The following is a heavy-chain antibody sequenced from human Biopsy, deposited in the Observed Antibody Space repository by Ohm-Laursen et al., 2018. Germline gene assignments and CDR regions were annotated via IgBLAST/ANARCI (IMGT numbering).Heavy chain of an antibody. CDR2: IFNSANT. J-gene: IGHJ5*02. Sequence: TLSLTCIVSGGSISSGGSSWSWIRQRPGKGLEWIGYIFNSANTYYNPSLKNLITISGDTSKNQFSLKLNSVTAADTAVYYCARGDYFDSNGYFWFDPWGQGTLVTVSS. CDR1: GGSISSGGSS. D-gene: IGHD3-22*01. V-gene: IGHV4-31*01. CDR3: ARGDYFDSNGYFWFDP.